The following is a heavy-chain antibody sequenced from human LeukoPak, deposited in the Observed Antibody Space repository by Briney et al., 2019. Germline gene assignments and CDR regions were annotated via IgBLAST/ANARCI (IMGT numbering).Heavy chain of an antibody. D-gene: IGHD1-1*01. Sequence: ASVKVSCMSSVYTFGSYGISGVGQAPGQGREWMGWINIHNGYTIYGQKIQGRDTMAADKSTNTAHTDLRSLRSDDTAVYYCAGEAPQSNWRGDYFDYWGQGTQVTVSS. V-gene: IGHV1-18*01. CDR1: VYTFGSYG. J-gene: IGHJ4*02. CDR3: AGEAPQSNWRGDYFDY. CDR2: INIHNGYT.